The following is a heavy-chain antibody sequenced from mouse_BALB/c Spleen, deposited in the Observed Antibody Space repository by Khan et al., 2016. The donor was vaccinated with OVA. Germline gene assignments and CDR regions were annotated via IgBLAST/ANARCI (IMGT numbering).Heavy chain of an antibody. CDR1: GFSLTSYG. D-gene: IGHD3-1*01. V-gene: IGHV2-9*02. CDR3: ARLGDI. J-gene: IGHJ2*01. Sequence: QVQLKESGPGLVAPSQSLSITCTVSGFSLTSYGVHWVRQPPGKGLEWLGVIWAGGSTNYNSAIMSRLSISKDNSKSQVVLKMNMLQTDDTAMYYCARLGDIWGQGTTLTVSS. CDR2: IWAGGST.